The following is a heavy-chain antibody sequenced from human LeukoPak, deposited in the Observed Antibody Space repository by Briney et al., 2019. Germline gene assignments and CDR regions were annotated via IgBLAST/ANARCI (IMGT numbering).Heavy chain of an antibody. CDR2: ISHDETHK. J-gene: IGHJ6*02. CDR3: AREDGVLLWFGEKKDYYGMDV. V-gene: IGHV3-30-3*01. Sequence: GSLRLSCAASGFTFRTYTMHWVRQAPGKGLEWVAVISHDETHKYYSDSVKGRFTISRDNSKNTLYLQMNSLRAEYTAVYYCAREDGVLLWFGEKKDYYGMDVWGQGTTVTVSS. CDR1: GFTFRTYT. D-gene: IGHD3-10*01.